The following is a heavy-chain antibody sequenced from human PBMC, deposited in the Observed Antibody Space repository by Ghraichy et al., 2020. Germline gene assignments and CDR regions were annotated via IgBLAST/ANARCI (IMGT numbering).Heavy chain of an antibody. Sequence: SCAASGFTFSSYAMSWVRQAPGKGLEWVSVISASGGITDYADSVKGRFTISRDNSKNTLYLQMNSLRAEDTAVYYCAKDLPYYYDSSGYYYDWYFDLWGRGTLVTVSS. CDR3: AKDLPYYYDSSGYYYDWYFDL. CDR1: GFTFSSYA. V-gene: IGHV3-23*01. CDR2: ISASGGIT. J-gene: IGHJ2*01. D-gene: IGHD3-22*01.